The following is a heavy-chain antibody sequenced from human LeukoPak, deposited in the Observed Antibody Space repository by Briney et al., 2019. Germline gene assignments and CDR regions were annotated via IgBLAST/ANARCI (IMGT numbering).Heavy chain of an antibody. J-gene: IGHJ4*02. V-gene: IGHV3-11*04. D-gene: IGHD5-12*01. Sequence: PGGSLRLSCAASGFTFSDYYMSWIRQAPGKGLEWVSYISSSGSTIYYADSVKGRFTISRDNAKNSVFPQMNSLRAEDTAVYYCVRDGGVSGYDLLDYWGQGTLVTVSS. CDR2: ISSSGSTI. CDR1: GFTFSDYY. CDR3: VRDGGVSGYDLLDY.